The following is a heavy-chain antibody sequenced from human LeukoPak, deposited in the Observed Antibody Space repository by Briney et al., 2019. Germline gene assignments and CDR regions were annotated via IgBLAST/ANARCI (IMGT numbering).Heavy chain of an antibody. J-gene: IGHJ4*02. CDR3: ARYYYDSSAYYDKHTPPPGDY. CDR2: IYPGDSDT. CDR1: GYSFTSYW. D-gene: IGHD3-22*01. Sequence: GESLKISYKGSGYSFTSYWIGWVRQMPGQGLEWMGIIYPGDSDTRYSPSFQGQVTISADKSISTAYLQWSSLKASDTAIYYCARYYYDSSAYYDKHTPPPGDYWGQGTLVTVSS. V-gene: IGHV5-51*01.